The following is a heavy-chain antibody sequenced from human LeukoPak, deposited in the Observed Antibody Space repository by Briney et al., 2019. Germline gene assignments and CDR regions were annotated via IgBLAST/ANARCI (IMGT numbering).Heavy chain of an antibody. V-gene: IGHV3-23*01. Sequence: GGSLRPSCAASGYTFSSHGLTWVRQAPGKGLEWVSTINGAGDNTYYAETVKGRFTISRDNSKNTLYLQMHSLRAEDTAVYYCAKVSVCYGCYLDYWGQGTLVTVS. CDR3: AKVSVCYGCYLDY. CDR2: INGAGDNT. D-gene: IGHD3-16*01. J-gene: IGHJ4*02. CDR1: GYTFSSHG.